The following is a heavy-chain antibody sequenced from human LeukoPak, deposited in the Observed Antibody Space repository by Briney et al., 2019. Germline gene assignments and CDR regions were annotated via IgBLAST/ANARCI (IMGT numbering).Heavy chain of an antibody. CDR2: IYYSGST. Sequence: SETLSLTCTVSGGSISSCYWSWIRQPPGKGLEWIGYIYYSGSTNYNPSLKSRVTISVDTSKNQFSLKLSSVTAADTAVYYCAREPYDILTGYYRHYFDYWGQGTLVTVSS. J-gene: IGHJ4*02. CDR3: AREPYDILTGYYRHYFDY. V-gene: IGHV4-59*01. D-gene: IGHD3-9*01. CDR1: GGSISSCY.